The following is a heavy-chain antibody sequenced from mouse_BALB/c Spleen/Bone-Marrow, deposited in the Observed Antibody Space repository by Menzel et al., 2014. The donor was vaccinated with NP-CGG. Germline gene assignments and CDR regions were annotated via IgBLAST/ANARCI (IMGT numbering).Heavy chain of an antibody. Sequence: EVQLLESGTDLVKPGASVKLSCTASGFNIEDTYMHWVKQRPEQGLDWIGRIDPASGNIQYDPKFQGRAAITADTSSNTAYLQLSSLTSEDTAVYYCASLTGTFDYWGQGTPLTVSS. CDR3: ASLTGTFDY. CDR2: IDPASGNI. J-gene: IGHJ2*01. CDR1: GFNIEDTY. V-gene: IGHV14-3*02. D-gene: IGHD4-1*01.